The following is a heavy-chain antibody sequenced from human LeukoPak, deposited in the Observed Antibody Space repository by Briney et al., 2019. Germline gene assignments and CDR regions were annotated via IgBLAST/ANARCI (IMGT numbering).Heavy chain of an antibody. CDR2: VNPNTGGT. D-gene: IGHD1-26*01. Sequence: ASVRVSCQASGYTFTAYYIYWVRQAPGQGLEWIGWVNPNTGGTYYAQKFQDRVTMTRDASISTAYMELNRLRSDDTAVYYCGRDLVSRQEVDQPWGQGTLVTVSS. J-gene: IGHJ5*02. CDR3: GRDLVSRQEVDQP. V-gene: IGHV1-2*02. CDR1: GYTFTAYY.